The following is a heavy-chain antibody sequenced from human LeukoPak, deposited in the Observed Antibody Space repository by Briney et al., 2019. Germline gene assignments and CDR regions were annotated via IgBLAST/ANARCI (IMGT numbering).Heavy chain of an antibody. V-gene: IGHV4-30-2*01. CDR2: IYHSGST. CDR3: ARYYGSGSFHFGY. J-gene: IGHJ4*02. D-gene: IGHD3-10*01. CDR1: GGSISSGGYS. Sequence: SQTLSLTCAVSGGSISSGGYSWSWIRQPPGKGLEWIGYIYHSGSTYYNPSLKSRVTISVDRSKNQFSLKLSSVTAADTAVYYCARYYGSGSFHFGYWGQGTLVTVSS.